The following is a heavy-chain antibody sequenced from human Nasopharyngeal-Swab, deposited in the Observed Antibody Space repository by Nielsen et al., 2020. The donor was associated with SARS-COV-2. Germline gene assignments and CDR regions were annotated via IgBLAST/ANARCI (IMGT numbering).Heavy chain of an antibody. CDR1: GGSISSSSYY. CDR2: IYYSGST. V-gene: IGHV4-39*07. D-gene: IGHD6-13*01. Sequence: SETLSLTCTVSGGSISSSSYYWGWIRQPPGKGLEWIGSIYYSGSTYYNPSLKSRVTISVDTSKNQFSLKLSSVTAADTAVYYCARDMRIAAAGTVWFDPWGQGTLVTVSS. J-gene: IGHJ5*02. CDR3: ARDMRIAAAGTVWFDP.